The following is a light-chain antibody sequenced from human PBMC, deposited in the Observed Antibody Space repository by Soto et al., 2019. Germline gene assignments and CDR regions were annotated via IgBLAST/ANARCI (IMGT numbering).Light chain of an antibody. J-gene: IGLJ1*01. CDR3: GTWDSSLSVYV. Sequence: SVLTPPPSVSAAPGQKVNISCSGSSSNIGNNYVSWYQQLPGTAPKLLIYENNKRPSGIPDRFSGSKSGTSATLGITGLQTGDEADYYCGTWDSSLSVYVFGTGTKVTVL. CDR1: SSNIGNNY. CDR2: ENN. V-gene: IGLV1-51*02.